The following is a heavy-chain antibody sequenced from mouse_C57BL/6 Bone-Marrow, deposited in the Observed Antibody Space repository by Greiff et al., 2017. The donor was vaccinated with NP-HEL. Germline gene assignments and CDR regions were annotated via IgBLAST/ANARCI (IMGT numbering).Heavy chain of an antibody. CDR1: GYAFSSSW. Sequence: QVQLQQSGPELVKPGASVKISCKASGYAFSSSWMNWVKQRPGKGLEWIGRIYPGDGDTNYNGKFKGKATLTADKSSSTAYMQLSSLTSEDSAVYFCARKGMVTPYYFDYWGQGTTLTVSS. CDR3: ARKGMVTPYYFDY. J-gene: IGHJ2*01. D-gene: IGHD2-3*01. CDR2: IYPGDGDT. V-gene: IGHV1-82*01.